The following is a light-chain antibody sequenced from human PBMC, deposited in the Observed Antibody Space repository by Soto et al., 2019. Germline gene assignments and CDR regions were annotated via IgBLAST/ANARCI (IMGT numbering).Light chain of an antibody. CDR1: QSITNW. J-gene: IGKJ1*01. CDR3: QQSNSYWT. CDR2: KAS. V-gene: IGKV1-5*03. Sequence: DIQMTQSPSTLSASVGDRVTITCRASQSITNWLAWYQQKPGKAPKLLIYKASSLESGVPSRFSGSGSGTEFTLTISSLQPDEVATYYCQQSNSYWTFGQGTKVEIK.